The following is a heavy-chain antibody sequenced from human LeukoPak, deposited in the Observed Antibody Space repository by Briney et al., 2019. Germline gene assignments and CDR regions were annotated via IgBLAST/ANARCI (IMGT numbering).Heavy chain of an antibody. CDR1: GFTFSSYW. D-gene: IGHD3-16*01. J-gene: IGHJ4*02. CDR2: ISSTSNYI. V-gene: IGHV3-21*01. CDR3: ARDQSRGDY. Sequence: PGGSLRLSCAASGFTFSSYWMSWVRQAPGKGLEWVSSISSTSNYIFYADSVKGRFTISRDNAKNSLYLQMNSLRAEDTAVYYCARDQSRGDYWGQGTLVAVSS.